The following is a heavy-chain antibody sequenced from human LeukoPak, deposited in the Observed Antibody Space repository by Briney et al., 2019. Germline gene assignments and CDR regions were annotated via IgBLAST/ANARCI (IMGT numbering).Heavy chain of an antibody. CDR2: IKQDGSDK. Sequence: PGGSLRLSRVASGISFATYWMTWVRQAPGKGLEWVANIKQDGSDKYYVDSVKGRFTISRDNAKNSVYLQMNSLRAEDTAVYYCARDHNDAFDIWGQGTMVTVSS. CDR1: GISFATYW. CDR3: ARDHNDAFDI. J-gene: IGHJ3*02. V-gene: IGHV3-7*05.